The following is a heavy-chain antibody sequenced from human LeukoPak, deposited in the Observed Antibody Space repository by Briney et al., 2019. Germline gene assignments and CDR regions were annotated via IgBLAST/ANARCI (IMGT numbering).Heavy chain of an antibody. Sequence: GGSLRLSCTVSGFSINTFERNWVRQAPGKGLEWVSQIISSGSAIYYADSVKGRFTLSRDNAKNSLYLQMSSLRVEDTAVYYCARRFVSWGQGTLVTVSS. CDR3: ARRFVS. V-gene: IGHV3-48*03. J-gene: IGHJ4*02. CDR1: GFSINTFE. CDR2: IISSGSAI.